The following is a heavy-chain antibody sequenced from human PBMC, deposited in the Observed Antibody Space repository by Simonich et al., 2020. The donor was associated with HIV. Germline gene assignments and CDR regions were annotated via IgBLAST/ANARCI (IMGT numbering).Heavy chain of an antibody. J-gene: IGHJ4*02. V-gene: IGHV3-23*01. D-gene: IGHD3-3*01. CDR1: GFTFSSYA. CDR3: AKDRYYNFWSGYYDY. Sequence: EVQLLESGGGLVQPGGSLRLSCAASGFTFSSYAMSWVRQAPGMGREGVSCIRGRGGSTYYAYSVKGRFTISRDNSKNTLYLQMNSLRAEDTAVYYCAKDRYYNFWSGYYDYWGQGTLVTVSS. CDR2: IRGRGGST.